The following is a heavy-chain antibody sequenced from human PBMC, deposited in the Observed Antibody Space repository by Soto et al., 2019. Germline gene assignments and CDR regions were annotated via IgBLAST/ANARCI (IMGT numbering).Heavy chain of an antibody. CDR3: ARDGRRGDYAFDY. CDR2: INAGNGNT. V-gene: IGHV1-3*01. CDR1: GYTFTRYA. D-gene: IGHD4-17*01. J-gene: IGHJ4*02. Sequence: ASVKVSCKASGYTFTRYAMHWVRQAPGQRLEWMGWINAGNGNTKYSQKFQGRVTITRDTSASTAYMELSSLRSEDTAVYYCARDGRRGDYAFDYWGQGTLVTVSS.